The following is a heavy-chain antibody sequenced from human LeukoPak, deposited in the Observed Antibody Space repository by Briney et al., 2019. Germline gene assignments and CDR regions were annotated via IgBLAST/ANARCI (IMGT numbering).Heavy chain of an antibody. CDR2: IKSDGSEK. CDR3: VKEVSFGEMGGDN. CDR1: GFTFSSYG. Sequence: PGRSLRLSCAASGFTFSSYGMHWVRQTPGKGLEGVTFIKSDGSEKDYADSVKGRFTISRDNSKSTLFLQMNSLRAEDMALYHCVKEVSFGEMGGDNWGQGTLVTVSS. V-gene: IGHV3-30*02. D-gene: IGHD3-16*01. J-gene: IGHJ4*02.